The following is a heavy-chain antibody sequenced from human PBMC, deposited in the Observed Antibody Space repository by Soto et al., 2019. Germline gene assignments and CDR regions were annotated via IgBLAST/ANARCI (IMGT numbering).Heavy chain of an antibody. CDR2: IWYDGSNK. Sequence: GGSLRLSCAASGFTFSSYGMHWVRQAPGKGLEWVAVIWYDGSNKYYADSVKGRFTISRDNSKNTLYLQMNSLRAEDTAVYYCARDLGPEEITMIWGPCDYWGQGTLVTVSS. V-gene: IGHV3-33*01. CDR3: ARDLGPEEITMIWGPCDY. D-gene: IGHD3-22*01. J-gene: IGHJ4*02. CDR1: GFTFSSYG.